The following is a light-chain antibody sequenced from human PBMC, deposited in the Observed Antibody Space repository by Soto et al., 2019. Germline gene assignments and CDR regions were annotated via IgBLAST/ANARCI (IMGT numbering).Light chain of an antibody. CDR2: AAS. J-gene: IGKJ5*01. V-gene: IGKV1-9*01. CDR3: QSYNTARPT. Sequence: LTQSPSSLSASVGDRVTITCRASQGISSYLAWYQQKPGKAPKLLIYAASTLQSGVPSRFSGSGSGTDFTLTISGLQPEDLATYYCQSYNTARPTFGQGTRLEI. CDR1: QGISSY.